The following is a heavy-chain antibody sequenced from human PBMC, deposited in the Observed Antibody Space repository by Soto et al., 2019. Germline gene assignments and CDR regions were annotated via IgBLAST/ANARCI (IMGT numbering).Heavy chain of an antibody. CDR3: GRGRSGQIVVFY. V-gene: IGHV3-21*04. Sequence: GGSLRLSCAASGFTFSTYSMNWVHQAPGKGLEWISSISSTSTYIYYADSLKGRFTISRDNTKNSLYLQINNLSPDDTAVYYCGRGRSGQIVVFYWGQGTPVTVSS. J-gene: IGHJ4*02. CDR2: ISSTSTYI. D-gene: IGHD1-26*01. CDR1: GFTFSTYS.